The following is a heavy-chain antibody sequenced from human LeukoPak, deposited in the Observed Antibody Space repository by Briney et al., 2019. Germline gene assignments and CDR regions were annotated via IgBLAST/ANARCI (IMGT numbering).Heavy chain of an antibody. Sequence: GGPLRLSCAASGFTFSSYSMNWVRQAPGKGLEWVSYISSSSSTIYYADSVKGRFTISRDNAKNSLYLQMNSLRAEDTAVYYCASDRIYCSSTSCPPDGMDVWGQGTTVTVSS. V-gene: IGHV3-48*01. J-gene: IGHJ6*02. CDR3: ASDRIYCSSTSCPPDGMDV. CDR2: ISSSSSTI. CDR1: GFTFSSYS. D-gene: IGHD2-2*01.